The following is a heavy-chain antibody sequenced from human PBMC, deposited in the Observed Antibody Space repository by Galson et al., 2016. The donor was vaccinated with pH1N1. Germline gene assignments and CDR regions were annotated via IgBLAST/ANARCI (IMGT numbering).Heavy chain of an antibody. Sequence: SLRLSCAASGFTFSSYAMSWVRQAPGKGLEWVSAISGSGGYTYFADSVQGRFTITRDNSKNTLYLQMNTLRAEDTAVYYGARDNLRVSGSPDASDVWGQGTMVTVSS. CDR1: GFTFSSYA. CDR3: ARDNLRVSGSPDASDV. D-gene: IGHD3-10*01. CDR2: ISGSGGYT. V-gene: IGHV3-23*01. J-gene: IGHJ3*01.